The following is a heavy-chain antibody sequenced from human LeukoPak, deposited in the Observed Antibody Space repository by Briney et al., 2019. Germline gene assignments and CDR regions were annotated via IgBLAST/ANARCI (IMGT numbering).Heavy chain of an antibody. CDR3: AKDEGRAAAGNFDY. CDR2: ISASGGST. D-gene: IGHD6-13*01. CDR1: GFTFSTYA. J-gene: IGHJ4*02. V-gene: IGHV3-23*01. Sequence: HPGGSLRLSCAASGFTFSTYAMNWLRQAPGKGLEWVSTISASGGSTYYADPVKGRFTISRDISKNTLYLQMNSLRAEDTAVYYCAKDEGRAAAGNFDYWGQGTLVTVSS.